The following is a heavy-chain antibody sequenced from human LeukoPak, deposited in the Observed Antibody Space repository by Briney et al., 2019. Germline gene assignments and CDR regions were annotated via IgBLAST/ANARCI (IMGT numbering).Heavy chain of an antibody. CDR3: ARARRGSGWPFDY. J-gene: IGHJ4*02. CDR2: INHSGST. V-gene: IGHV4-34*01. Sequence: GSLRLSCAASGFTFSRYAMSWIRQPPGKGLEWIGEINHSGSTNYNPSLKSRVAISVDTSKNQFSLKLSSVTAADTAVYYCARARRGSGWPFDYWGQGTLVTVSS. CDR1: GFTFSRYA. D-gene: IGHD6-19*01.